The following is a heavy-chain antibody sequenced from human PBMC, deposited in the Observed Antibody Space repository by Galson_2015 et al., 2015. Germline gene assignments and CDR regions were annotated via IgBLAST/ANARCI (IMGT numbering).Heavy chain of an antibody. V-gene: IGHV3-21*01. D-gene: IGHD3-22*01. CDR3: ARDDRDYCDSSGYYYFDY. J-gene: IGHJ4*02. Sequence: SLRLSCAASGFTFSSYSMNWVRQAPGKGLEWVSSISSSSSYIYYADSVKGRFTISRDNAKNSLYLQMNSLRAEDTAVYYCARDDRDYCDSSGYYYFDYWGQGTLVAVSS. CDR1: GFTFSSYS. CDR2: ISSSSSYI.